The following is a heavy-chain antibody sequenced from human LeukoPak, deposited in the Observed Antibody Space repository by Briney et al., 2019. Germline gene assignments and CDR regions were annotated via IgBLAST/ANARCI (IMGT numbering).Heavy chain of an antibody. D-gene: IGHD5-24*01. V-gene: IGHV3-23*01. Sequence: PGGSLRLSCVASGLTFSTSDTSWVRQAPGKGPEWLSLIVQSGTTYHAESVEGRFTISRDNSQNTVFMQMNSLRAEDTAVYYCATRPTPRDRDFWGQGTLVTVPS. CDR2: IVQSGTT. J-gene: IGHJ4*02. CDR1: GLTFSTSD. CDR3: ATRPTPRDRDF.